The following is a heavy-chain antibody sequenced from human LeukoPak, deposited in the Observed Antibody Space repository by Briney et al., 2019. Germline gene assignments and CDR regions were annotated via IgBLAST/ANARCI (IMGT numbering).Heavy chain of an antibody. CDR3: XXIXYGGNSGYHFDY. Sequence: VGSLRLSCSASGFNFNYFAMSCIRQAPGKRLEWVSTIGDSGSGGSYADSVRGRFTISRDNSNNMFYLQMHSLRVYDSAVFYXXXIXYGGNSGYHFDYWGQGTLVTVSS. J-gene: IGHJ4*02. D-gene: IGHD4-23*01. V-gene: IGHV3-23*01. CDR1: GFNFNYFA. CDR2: IGDSGSGG.